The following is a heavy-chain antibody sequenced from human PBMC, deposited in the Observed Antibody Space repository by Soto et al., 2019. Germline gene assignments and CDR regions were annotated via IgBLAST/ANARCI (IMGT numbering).Heavy chain of an antibody. CDR3: ARGSIIAVDAGPLYYTGSAV. D-gene: IGHD6-19*01. J-gene: IGHJ6*04. CDR2: IRPSSGGT. Sequence: ASVKVSCKTSGYTFTGYYIHWVRQAPGQGIEWMGWIRPSSGGTNYAQKFQGWVTMSRDTSISTVYMELSRLRSDASAVYYCARGSIIAVDAGPLYYTGSAVWGKGTTVTVSS. V-gene: IGHV1-2*04. CDR1: GYTFTGYY.